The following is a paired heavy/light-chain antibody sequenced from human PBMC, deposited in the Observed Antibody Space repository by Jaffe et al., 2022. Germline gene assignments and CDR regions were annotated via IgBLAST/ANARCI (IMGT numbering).Light chain of an antibody. Sequence: QTVVTQEPSLTVAPGGTVTLTCASSTGAVTSGYYPNWFQQKPGQAPRSLIYNTNNKHSWTPARFSGSLLGGKAALTLSGVQPEDEAEYYCLLYCVGAWVFGGGTKLTVL. CDR1: TGAVTSGYY. V-gene: IGLV7-43*01. J-gene: IGLJ3*02. CDR3: LLYCVGAWV. CDR2: NTN.
Heavy chain of an antibody. CDR1: GYTFTGYL. CDR3: AREMQTGTHDY. Sequence: QVQLVQSGAEVKNPGASVKVSCKASGYTFTGYLIHWVRQAPGQGLEWMGCLHPNSDYTNYAQKFQGRVTMTRDTSISTAYMELSRLTSDDTAVYYCAREMQTGTHDYWGQGTLITVSS. CDR2: LHPNSDYT. V-gene: IGHV1-2*02. J-gene: IGHJ4*02. D-gene: IGHD6-13*01.